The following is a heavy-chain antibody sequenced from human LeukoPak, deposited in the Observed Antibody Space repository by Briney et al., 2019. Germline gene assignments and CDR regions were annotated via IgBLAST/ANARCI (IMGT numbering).Heavy chain of an antibody. V-gene: IGHV3-74*01. CDR1: GFTFTNHW. CDR2: LPPDELDI. CDR3: VGTIASRGSEY. J-gene: IGHJ4*02. Sequence: GGSLRLSCAAAGFTFTNHWMHWVRQAPGMGLVWVSRLPPDELDIIYADSVKGRLTVSRDNSKHTVYLQINNLRAEDTAVYYCVGTIASRGSEYWGQGALVTVSS. D-gene: IGHD6-6*01.